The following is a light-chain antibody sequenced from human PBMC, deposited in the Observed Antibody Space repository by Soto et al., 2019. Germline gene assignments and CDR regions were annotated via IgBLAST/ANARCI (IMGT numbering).Light chain of an antibody. CDR1: SSNIGKYSIA. J-gene: IGLJ3*02. CDR3: AAWDDRLNGWV. CDR2: SNN. Sequence: QPVLAQPPSASGTPGQRVTISCSGSSSNIGKYSIAVSWYQQLPGTAPKLLIYSNNQRPSGVPDRFSGSKSGTSASLAISGLQSEDEADYYCAAWDDRLNGWVFGGGTKLTVL. V-gene: IGLV1-44*01.